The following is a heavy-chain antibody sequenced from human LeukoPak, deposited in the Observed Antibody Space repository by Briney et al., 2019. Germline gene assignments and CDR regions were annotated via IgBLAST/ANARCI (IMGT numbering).Heavy chain of an antibody. J-gene: IGHJ6*03. V-gene: IGHV3-30*02. D-gene: IGHD2-2*01. CDR1: GFTFSSYG. CDR3: AKAPAGSRYYYMDV. CDR2: IRYDGSNK. Sequence: GGSLRLSCAASGFTFSSYGMHWVRQAPGKGLEWVAFIRYDGSNKYYADSVKGRFTISRDNSKNTLYLQMNSLRAEDTAVYYCAKAPAGSRYYYMDVWGKGTTVTVSS.